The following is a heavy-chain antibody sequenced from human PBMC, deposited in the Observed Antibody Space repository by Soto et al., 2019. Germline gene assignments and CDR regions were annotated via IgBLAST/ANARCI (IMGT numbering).Heavy chain of an antibody. CDR1: GYSFTAYW. V-gene: IGHV5-51*01. CDR2: INPGDSDI. J-gene: IGHJ6*02. Sequence: GESLKISCKTSGYSFTAYWIAWVRQMPGKGLEWMGIINPGDSDIRYSPSFQGQVTISADNSISTAYLQWSSLKASDTAMYYCARHEQFYYYYYGMDVWGQGTAVTVSS. CDR3: ARHEQFYYYYYGMDV. D-gene: IGHD4-4*01.